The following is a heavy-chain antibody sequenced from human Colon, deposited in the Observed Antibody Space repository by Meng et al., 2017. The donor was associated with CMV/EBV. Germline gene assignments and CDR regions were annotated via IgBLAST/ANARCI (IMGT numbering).Heavy chain of an antibody. D-gene: IGHD2-21*01. J-gene: IGHJ6*02. CDR1: GFSFEDYA. V-gene: IGHV3-9*01. CDR3: AKDGTYCGDDCYSENYYGMDV. Sequence: GGSLRLSCAASGFSFEDYAMHWVRHAPGKGLEWVSGISWNSGSIGYADAVKGRFTISRDNAKNFLYLQMNSLRAEDTALYYCAKDGTYCGDDCYSENYYGMDVWGQGTTVTVSS. CDR2: ISWNSGSI.